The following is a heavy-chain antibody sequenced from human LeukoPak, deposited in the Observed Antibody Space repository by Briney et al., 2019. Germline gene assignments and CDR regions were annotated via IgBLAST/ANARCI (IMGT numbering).Heavy chain of an antibody. CDR1: GFTFSSYA. CDR2: ISYDGSNK. Sequence: PGGSLRLSCAASGFTFSSYAMSWVRQAPGKGLEWVAVISYDGSNKYYADSVKGRFTISRDNSKNTLYLQMNSLRAEDTAVYYCARPIFPHDYADAFDIWGQGTMVTVSS. J-gene: IGHJ3*02. D-gene: IGHD4-17*01. CDR3: ARPIFPHDYADAFDI. V-gene: IGHV3-30-3*01.